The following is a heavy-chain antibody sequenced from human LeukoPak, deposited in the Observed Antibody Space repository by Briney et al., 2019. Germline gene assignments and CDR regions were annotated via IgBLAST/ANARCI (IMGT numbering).Heavy chain of an antibody. Sequence: PGGSLRLSCAASGFAFSSYSMNWVRQAPGKGLEWVSSISSSSSYIYYADSVKGRFTISRDNAKNSLYLQMNSLRAEDTAVYYCARDEGLVEYYYDSSGQPFDYWGQGTLVTVSS. CDR2: ISSSSSYI. D-gene: IGHD3-22*01. J-gene: IGHJ4*02. V-gene: IGHV3-21*01. CDR1: GFAFSSYS. CDR3: ARDEGLVEYYYDSSGQPFDY.